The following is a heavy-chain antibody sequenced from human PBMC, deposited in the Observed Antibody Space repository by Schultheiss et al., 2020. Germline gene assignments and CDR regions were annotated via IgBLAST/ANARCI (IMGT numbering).Heavy chain of an antibody. CDR3: ASTSWGGNALDV. CDR2: ISGGSSYI. V-gene: IGHV3-21*01. J-gene: IGHJ6*02. Sequence: GESLKISCAASGFTFSSYWMSWVRQAPGKGLEWVSSISGGSSYIHCADSVKGRFTISRDNAENSLFLQMSSLRAEDTAVYYCASTSWGGNALDVWGQGTTVTVSS. CDR1: GFTFSSYW. D-gene: IGHD1-1*01.